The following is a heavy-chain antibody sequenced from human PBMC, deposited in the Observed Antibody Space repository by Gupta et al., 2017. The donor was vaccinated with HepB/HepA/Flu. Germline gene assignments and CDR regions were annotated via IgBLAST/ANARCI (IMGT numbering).Heavy chain of an antibody. Sequence: EVQLVESGGGLVQPGRSLRLSCTASGFTFGDYAMSWVRQAPGKGLEWVGFIRSKAYSGTTEYAASVKGRFTISRDDSKSIAYLQMNSLKTEDTAVYYCTRIFYGSGSYYYNWFDPWGQGTLVTVSS. J-gene: IGHJ5*02. V-gene: IGHV3-49*04. CDR2: IRSKAYSGTT. CDR3: TRIFYGSGSYYYNWFDP. CDR1: GFTFGDYA. D-gene: IGHD3-10*01.